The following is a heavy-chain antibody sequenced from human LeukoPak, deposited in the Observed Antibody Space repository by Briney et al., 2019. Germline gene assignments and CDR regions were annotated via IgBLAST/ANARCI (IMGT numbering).Heavy chain of an antibody. V-gene: IGHV4-59*12. Sequence: SETLSLTCTVSGSSINVYYWSWIRQSPGKGLDWIAYISYSGSTYYNPSLKSRVTILVDTSKNQFSLKLSSVTAADTAVYYCARGVGYDILTGYYNEYYFDYWGQGTLVSVSS. J-gene: IGHJ4*02. CDR1: GSSINVYY. D-gene: IGHD3-9*01. CDR3: ARGVGYDILTGYYNEYYFDY. CDR2: ISYSGST.